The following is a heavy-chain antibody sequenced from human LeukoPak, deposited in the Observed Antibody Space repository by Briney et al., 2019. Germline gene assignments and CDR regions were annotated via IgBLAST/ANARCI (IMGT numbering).Heavy chain of an antibody. CDR3: AKGDGYNHDAFDI. CDR1: GGSISSSSYY. V-gene: IGHV4-39*07. CDR2: IYYSGST. J-gene: IGHJ3*02. Sequence: SETLSLTCTVSGGSISSSSYYWGWIRQPPGKGLEWIGSIYYSGSTYYNPSLKSRVTISVDTSKNQFSLKLSSVTAADTAVYYCAKGDGYNHDAFDIWGQGTMVTVSS. D-gene: IGHD5-24*01.